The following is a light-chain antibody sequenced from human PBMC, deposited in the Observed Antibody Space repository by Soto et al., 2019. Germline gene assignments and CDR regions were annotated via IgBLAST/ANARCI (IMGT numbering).Light chain of an antibody. J-gene: IGKJ4*01. CDR3: QQYNNWPLT. Sequence: EIVMTQSPATLSVSPGERATLSCRASQSVSSNLAWYQQKPGQAPRLLIYGASTRATGFPARFSGSGSGTELTLTISSLQSEDFSVYYCQQYNNWPLTFGGGTKVEIK. CDR2: GAS. V-gene: IGKV3-15*01. CDR1: QSVSSN.